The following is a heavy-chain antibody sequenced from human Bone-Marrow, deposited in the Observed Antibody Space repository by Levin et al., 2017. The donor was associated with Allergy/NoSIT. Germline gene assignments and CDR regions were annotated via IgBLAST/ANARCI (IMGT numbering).Heavy chain of an antibody. CDR2: ISYDGSNK. Sequence: PGGSLRLSCAASGFTFSSYAMHWVRQAPGKGLEWVAVISYDGSNKYYADSVKGRFTISRDNSKNTLYLQMNSLRAEDTAVYYCASPTYCTNGVCYNPDYWGQGTLVTVSS. J-gene: IGHJ4*02. V-gene: IGHV3-30*04. CDR3: ASPTYCTNGVCYNPDY. CDR1: GFTFSSYA. D-gene: IGHD2-8*01.